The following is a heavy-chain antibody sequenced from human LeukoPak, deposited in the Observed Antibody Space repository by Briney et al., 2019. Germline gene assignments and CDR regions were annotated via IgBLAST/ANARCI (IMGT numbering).Heavy chain of an antibody. Sequence: ASVKVSCKVSGYTLTESSMHWVRQAPGKGLEWMGGFDPEDGETIYAQKFQGRVTMTEDTSTDTAYMELSSLRSEDMAVYYCATGVQICSGGSCDYWGQGTLVTVSS. CDR3: ATGVQICSGGSCDY. CDR1: GYTLTESS. V-gene: IGHV1-24*01. CDR2: FDPEDGET. J-gene: IGHJ4*02. D-gene: IGHD2-15*01.